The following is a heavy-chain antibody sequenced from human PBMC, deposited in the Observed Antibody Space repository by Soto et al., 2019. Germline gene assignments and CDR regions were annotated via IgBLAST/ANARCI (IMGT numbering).Heavy chain of an antibody. CDR3: ARSWYTPLDY. J-gene: IGHJ4*02. CDR2: IYWDDDK. Sequence: QITLKESGPTLVKPTQTLTLTCTFSGFSLSTSGVGVGWIRQPPGKALEWLALIYWDDDKRYSPSLKSRLTITTDTPKHHVVLTMTNMDPVDTATYSCARSWYTPLDYSGPGTLVTVSS. V-gene: IGHV2-5*02. CDR1: GFSLSTSGVG. D-gene: IGHD6-13*01.